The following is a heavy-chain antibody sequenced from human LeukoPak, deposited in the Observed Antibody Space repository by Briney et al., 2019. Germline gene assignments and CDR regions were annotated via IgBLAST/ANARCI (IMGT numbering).Heavy chain of an antibody. V-gene: IGHV3-73*01. CDR2: IRSKANSYAT. D-gene: IGHD3-22*01. CDR3: TRHLAFYYDSSGYFDY. Sequence: GGSLRLSCAASGFTFSSYAMSWVRQASGKGLEWVGRIRSKANSYATAYAASVKGRFTISRDDSKNTAYLQMNSLKTEDTAVYYCTRHLAFYYDSSGYFDYWGQGTLVTVSS. CDR1: GFTFSSYA. J-gene: IGHJ4*02.